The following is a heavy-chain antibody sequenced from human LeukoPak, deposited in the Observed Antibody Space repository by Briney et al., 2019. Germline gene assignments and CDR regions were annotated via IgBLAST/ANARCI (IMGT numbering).Heavy chain of an antibody. CDR1: GITFNSYT. Sequence: PGGSLRLSCAASGITFNSYTMNWVRQAPGKGLEWVSSISSSSSYIYYAASVEGRFTISRDNAKNSLYLQMNSLRAEDTAVYYCARDGTAAAGYYYYYYMDVWGKGTTVTVSS. CDR3: ARDGTAAAGYYYYYYMDV. V-gene: IGHV3-21*01. CDR2: ISSSSSYI. D-gene: IGHD6-13*01. J-gene: IGHJ6*03.